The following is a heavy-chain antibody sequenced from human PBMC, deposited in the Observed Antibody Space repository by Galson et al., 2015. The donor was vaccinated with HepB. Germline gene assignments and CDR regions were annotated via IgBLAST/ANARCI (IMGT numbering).Heavy chain of an antibody. CDR3: AKDRNRGSSWYPFDY. D-gene: IGHD6-13*01. Sequence: SLRLSCAASGFTSSSYAMSWVRQAPGKGLEWVSAISGSGGSTYYADSVKGRFTISRDNSKNTLYLQMNSLRAEDTAVYYCAKDRNRGSSWYPFDYWGQGTLVTVSS. CDR2: ISGSGGST. CDR1: GFTSSSYA. J-gene: IGHJ4*02. V-gene: IGHV3-23*01.